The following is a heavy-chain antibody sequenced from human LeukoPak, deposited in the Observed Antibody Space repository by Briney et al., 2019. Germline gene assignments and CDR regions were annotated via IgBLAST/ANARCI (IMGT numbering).Heavy chain of an antibody. Sequence: GGSLRLSCVASGFTFGKYWMSWVRQAPGKGLEWVANIKLDGSEKNYVDSVKGRFTISRDNTKNSLYLQMNSLRAEDTAVYYCAKSAASTQYYYGMDVWGQGTTVTVSS. CDR2: IKLDGSEK. V-gene: IGHV3-7*03. D-gene: IGHD6-25*01. J-gene: IGHJ6*02. CDR3: AKSAASTQYYYGMDV. CDR1: GFTFGKYW.